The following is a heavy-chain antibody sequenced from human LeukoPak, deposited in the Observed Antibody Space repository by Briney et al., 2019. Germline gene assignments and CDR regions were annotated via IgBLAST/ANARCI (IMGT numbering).Heavy chain of an antibody. J-gene: IGHJ4*02. CDR1: GYPFTIFG. CDR3: ARLTVQTEATDFPTFDY. V-gene: IGHV1-18*01. CDR2: INPDNGNA. D-gene: IGHD2-21*02. Sequence: GASVNLSCKASGYPFTIFGIAWVRQAPGQGLEWMGYINPDNGNAKIPQRVQGRVAMTTNTSTSTAYMELRSLIAEDTAIYFCARLTVQTEATDFPTFDYWGQGTLVTVSS.